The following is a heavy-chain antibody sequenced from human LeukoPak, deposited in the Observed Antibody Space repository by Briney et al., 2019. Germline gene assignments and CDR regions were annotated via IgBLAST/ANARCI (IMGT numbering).Heavy chain of an antibody. J-gene: IGHJ4*02. V-gene: IGHV3-23*01. CDR1: GFTFSTNA. CDR3: AKNPDGYTY. D-gene: IGHD5-24*01. Sequence: PGGSLRLSCAASGFTFSTNAMSWVRQAPGKGLEWVSAISGSGGSTYYADSVKGRFTISRDNSKNTLYLQMNSLKTEDTAVYYCAKNPDGYTYWGQGTLVTVSS. CDR2: ISGSGGST.